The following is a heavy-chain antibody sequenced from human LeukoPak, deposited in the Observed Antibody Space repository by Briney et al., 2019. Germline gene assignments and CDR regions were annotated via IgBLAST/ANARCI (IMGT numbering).Heavy chain of an antibody. CDR2: ISSSSSTI. CDR1: GFTFSSSA. CDR3: ARGRPHGNDY. Sequence: GGSLRLSCAASGFTFSSSAMSWVRQAPGKGLEWVSYISSSSSTIYYADSVKGRFTISRDNAKNTLYLQMNSLRVEDTAVYYCARGRPHGNDYWGQGTLVTVSS. D-gene: IGHD4-23*01. V-gene: IGHV3-48*01. J-gene: IGHJ4*02.